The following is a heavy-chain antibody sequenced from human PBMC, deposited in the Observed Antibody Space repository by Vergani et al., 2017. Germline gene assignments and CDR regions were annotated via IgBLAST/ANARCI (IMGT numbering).Heavy chain of an antibody. Sequence: VRLVESGGGVVQPGRSLRLSCAASGFSFTSYGMHWVRQVPGKGLEWLGHIRRRSEHYATAYGPSLIGRATISRDDSTNTAYLQLSSLGTDDTAIYFCSAQTQSCHDYWGQGTLVAVSS. CDR1: GFSFTSYG. J-gene: IGHJ4*02. D-gene: IGHD3-10*01. CDR3: SAQTQSCHDY. V-gene: IGHV3-73*01. CDR2: IRRRSEHYAT.